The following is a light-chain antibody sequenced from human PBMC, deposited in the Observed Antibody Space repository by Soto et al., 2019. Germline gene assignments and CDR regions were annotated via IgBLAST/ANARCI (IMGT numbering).Light chain of an antibody. CDR3: QQYGRT. V-gene: IGKV1-39*01. CDR1: QSISSY. CDR2: AAS. Sequence: DIQMTQSPSSLSASVGDRVTITCRASQSISSYLNWYQQKPGKAPKLLIYAASSLQSGVPSRFSGSGSGTDFTLTISRLEPEDFAVYYCQQYGRTFGGGDQGGYQ. J-gene: IGKJ4*01.